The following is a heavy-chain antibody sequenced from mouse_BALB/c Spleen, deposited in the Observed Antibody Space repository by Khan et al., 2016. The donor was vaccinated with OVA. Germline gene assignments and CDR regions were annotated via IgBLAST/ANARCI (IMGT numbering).Heavy chain of an antibody. Sequence: EVQLQESGPGLEKPSQSLSLTCTVTGYSINSGYGWNWIRQFPGNKLEWMGYISYSGNTNSNPALTSRISITRDTAKNHFFLQLNSVTTEDTATYYCAITARIKYWGQGTTLTVSS. D-gene: IGHD1-2*01. CDR2: ISYSGNT. J-gene: IGHJ2*01. CDR3: AITARIKY. CDR1: GYSINSGYG. V-gene: IGHV3-2*02.